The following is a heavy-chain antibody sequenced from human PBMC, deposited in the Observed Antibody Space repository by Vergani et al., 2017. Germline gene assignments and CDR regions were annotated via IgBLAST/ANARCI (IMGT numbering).Heavy chain of an antibody. J-gene: IGHJ5*02. Sequence: QVQLVQSGAEVKKPGSSVKVSCKASGGTFSSYAISWVRPAPGQGLEWMGGIIPIFGTVNYAQKFQGRVTITADESTSTAYMELSSLRSEDTALYYCARCSGNIVVVPAEVWFDPWGQGTLVTVSS. CDR1: GGTFSSYA. D-gene: IGHD2-2*01. CDR2: IIPIFGTV. V-gene: IGHV1-69*01. CDR3: ARCSGNIVVVPAEVWFDP.